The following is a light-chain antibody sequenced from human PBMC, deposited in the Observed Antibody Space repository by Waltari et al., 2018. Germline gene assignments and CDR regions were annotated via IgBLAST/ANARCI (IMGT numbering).Light chain of an antibody. J-gene: IGKJ5*01. V-gene: IGKV1-39*01. Sequence: MPMIHCLSSLPPSVVDRVTITCRTSQTISIYLSWYQQKVGKAPKLLIYYASTLQSGVPSRFSGSGSGTEFTLTISSLQPDDFATYFCQHSYYTPLFGQGTRLEIK. CDR3: QHSYYTPL. CDR1: QTISIY. CDR2: YAS.